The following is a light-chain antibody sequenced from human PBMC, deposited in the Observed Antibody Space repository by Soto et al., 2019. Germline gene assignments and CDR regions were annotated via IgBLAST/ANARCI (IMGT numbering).Light chain of an antibody. CDR2: AVS. CDR3: QQSHSNPLT. J-gene: IGKJ4*01. Sequence: DIQMTQSPSSLSASLGDSGTIACRTSQGIDRYLHWYQHKPGQAPKLLIYAVSSWQSGVPSRFSGSGSGTDFILTINSFQAEDFATYYCQQSHSNPLTFGGGTKV. V-gene: IGKV1-39*01. CDR1: QGIDRY.